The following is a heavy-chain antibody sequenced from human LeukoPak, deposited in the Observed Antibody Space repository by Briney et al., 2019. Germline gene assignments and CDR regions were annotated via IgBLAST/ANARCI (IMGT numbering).Heavy chain of an antibody. CDR1: GGTFSSYA. CDR2: IIPIFGTA. J-gene: IGHJ3*02. V-gene: IGHV1-69*13. CDR3: AGSIAVVGSAFDI. D-gene: IGHD6-19*01. Sequence: SVKVSCTASGGTFSSYAISWVRQAPGQGLEWMGGIIPIFGTANYAQKFQGRVTITADESTSTAYMELGSLRSEDTAVYYCAGSIAVVGSAFDIWGQGTIVTVSS.